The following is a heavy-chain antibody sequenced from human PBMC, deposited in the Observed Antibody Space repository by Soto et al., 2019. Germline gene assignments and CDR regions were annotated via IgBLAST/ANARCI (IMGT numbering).Heavy chain of an antibody. CDR3: ARKDYYGAGIYYFDH. V-gene: IGHV1-3*01. Sequence: ASVKVSCTASGYTFTAYPMHWVRQAPGQRLEWMGWINVANGDTGYSQKFQGRVTVTRDTSASTVYMELSSLTSEDTAVYYCARKDYYGAGIYYFDHWGQGTLVTVSS. J-gene: IGHJ4*02. CDR1: GYTFTAYP. D-gene: IGHD3-10*01. CDR2: INVANGDT.